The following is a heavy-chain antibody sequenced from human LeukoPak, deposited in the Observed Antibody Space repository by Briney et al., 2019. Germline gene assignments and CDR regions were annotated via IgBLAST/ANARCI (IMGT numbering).Heavy chain of an antibody. CDR1: GFTFNTYG. Sequence: GGSLRLSCVASGFTFNTYGIHWVRQAPGKGLEWVAGISSDRNNKDYSESVKGRFTISRDNSKNTLYLQMNSLRAEDTAVYYCAKAAYCTSTSCHFSGYAQRPLDSWGQGTLVTVSS. CDR3: AKAAYCTSTSCHFSGYAQRPLDS. CDR2: ISSDRNNK. V-gene: IGHV3-30*18. J-gene: IGHJ4*02. D-gene: IGHD2-2*01.